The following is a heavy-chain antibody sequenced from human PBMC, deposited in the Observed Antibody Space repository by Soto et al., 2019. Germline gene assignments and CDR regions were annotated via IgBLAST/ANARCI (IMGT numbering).Heavy chain of an antibody. V-gene: IGHV3-23*01. CDR1: GFTFSSYA. J-gene: IGHJ1*01. D-gene: IGHD6-19*01. CDR2: ISGSGGST. CDR3: AKGWYSSGWYLQH. Sequence: PRLSCAASGFTFSSYAMSWVRQAPGKGLEWVSAISGSGGSTYYADSVKGRFTISRDNSKNTLYLQMNSLRAEDTAVYYCAKGWYSSGWYLQHWGQGTLVTVSS.